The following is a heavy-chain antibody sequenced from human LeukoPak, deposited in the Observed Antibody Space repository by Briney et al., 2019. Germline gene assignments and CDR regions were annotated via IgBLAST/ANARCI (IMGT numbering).Heavy chain of an antibody. J-gene: IGHJ4*02. V-gene: IGHV4-59*01. CDR2: IYYSGST. CDR1: GGSISSYY. Sequence: SETLSLTCTVSGGSISSYYWSWIRQPPGKGLEWIGYIYYSGSTNYNPSLKSRVTISVDTSKNQFSLKLSSVTAADTAVYYCARVNARSYYFDYWGQGTLVTVSS. D-gene: IGHD2-8*01. CDR3: ARVNARSYYFDY.